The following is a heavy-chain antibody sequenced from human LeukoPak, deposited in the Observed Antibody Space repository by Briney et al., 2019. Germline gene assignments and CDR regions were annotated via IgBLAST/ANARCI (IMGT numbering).Heavy chain of an antibody. V-gene: IGHV1-18*04. D-gene: IGHD3-10*01. CDR3: TRVPELPDY. Sequence: GASVKVSCKASGYTFTNYGINWVRQAPGQGLEWMGWINNCNGKTNYSQKFQGRVTMTTETSTRTAYMELGSLRSDDTAMYYCTRVPELPDYWGQGTLVAVSS. CDR1: GYTFTNYG. CDR2: INNCNGKT. J-gene: IGHJ4*02.